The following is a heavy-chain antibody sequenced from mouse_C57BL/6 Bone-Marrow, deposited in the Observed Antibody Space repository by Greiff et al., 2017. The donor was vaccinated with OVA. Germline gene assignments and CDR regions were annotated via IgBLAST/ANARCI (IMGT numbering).Heavy chain of an antibody. D-gene: IGHD1-1*01. V-gene: IGHV1-5*01. CDR1: GYTFTSYW. CDR2: IYPGNSDT. Sequence: EVQLQQSGTVLARPGASVKMSCKTSGYTFTSYWMHWVKQRPGQGLEWIGAIYPGNSDTSYNQKFKGKAKLTAVTSASTAYMELSSLTNEDSAVYYCTGTVVPYYAMDYWGQGTSVTVSS. J-gene: IGHJ4*01. CDR3: TGTVVPYYAMDY.